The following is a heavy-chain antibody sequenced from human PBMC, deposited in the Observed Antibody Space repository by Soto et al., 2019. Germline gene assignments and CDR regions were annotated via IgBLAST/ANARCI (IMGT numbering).Heavy chain of an antibody. Sequence: QVQLVQSGAEVKKPGSSVKVSCKASGGIFSTYAISWLRQAPGQGLEWMGGIIPLFGTPNYAQRFQGRVTITADESTSTGYMELSRLRSEDTAVYYCAIDRDDYGSGNYYNRIDFWGQGTLVTVSS. CDR1: GGIFSTYA. CDR2: IIPLFGTP. J-gene: IGHJ4*02. D-gene: IGHD3-10*01. V-gene: IGHV1-69*01. CDR3: AIDRDDYGSGNYYNRIDF.